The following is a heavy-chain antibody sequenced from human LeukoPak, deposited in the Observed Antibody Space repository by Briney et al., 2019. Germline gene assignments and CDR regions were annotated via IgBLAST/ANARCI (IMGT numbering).Heavy chain of an antibody. CDR1: GGSISIYY. CDR3: ARDYGGNSNYYYYGMDV. V-gene: IGHV4-59*01. J-gene: IGHJ6*02. CDR2: IYYSGST. D-gene: IGHD4-23*01. Sequence: SETLSLTCTVSGGSISIYYWSWIRQPPGKGLEWIGYIYYSGSTNYNPSLKSRVTISVDTSKNQFSLKLNSVTAADTAVYYCARDYGGNSNYYYYGMDVWGQGTTVTVSS.